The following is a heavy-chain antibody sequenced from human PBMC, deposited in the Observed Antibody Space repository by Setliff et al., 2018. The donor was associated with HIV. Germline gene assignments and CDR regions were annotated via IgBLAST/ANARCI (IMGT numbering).Heavy chain of an antibody. D-gene: IGHD1-1*01. CDR1: GYDFKIYD. V-gene: IGHV1-8*01. Sequence: GASVKVSCKASGYDFKIYDINWVRQVAGQGLEWMGWINPGTGNTGYPQNFSGRVTMTRNTSINTVYMELSSLRSEDTAIYFCARGKIPSWRLTMFDFWGQGTPVTVSS. J-gene: IGHJ4*02. CDR3: ARGKIPSWRLTMFDF. CDR2: INPGTGNT.